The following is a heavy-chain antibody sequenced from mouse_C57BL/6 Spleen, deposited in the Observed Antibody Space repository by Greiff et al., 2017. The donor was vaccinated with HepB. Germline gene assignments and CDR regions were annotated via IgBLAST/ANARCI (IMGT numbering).Heavy chain of an antibody. CDR1: GYTFTSYW. CDR3: ARNYYGSSYDYFDY. Sequence: QVQLQQPGAELVRPGSSVKLSCKASGYTFTSYWMHWVKQRPIQGLEGIGNIDPSDSETHYNQKFKDKATLTVDKSSSTAYMQLSSLTSEDSAVYYCARNYYGSSYDYFDYWGQGTTLTVSS. V-gene: IGHV1-52*01. CDR2: IDPSDSET. D-gene: IGHD1-1*01. J-gene: IGHJ2*01.